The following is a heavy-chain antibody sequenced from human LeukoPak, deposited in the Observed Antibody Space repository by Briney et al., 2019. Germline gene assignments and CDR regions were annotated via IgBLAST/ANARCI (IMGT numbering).Heavy chain of an antibody. CDR3: ARDHPLAARPSYYMDV. Sequence: GGSLRLSCVASGFSFNNYAMNWVRQAPGKGLEWVSLIIGSSGTTFYADSVKGRFTISRDNAKNSLFLQMNSLRAEDTAVYYCARDHPLAARPSYYMDVWGKGTTVTVSS. CDR1: GFSFNNYA. CDR2: IIGSSGTT. J-gene: IGHJ6*03. V-gene: IGHV3-48*04. D-gene: IGHD6-6*01.